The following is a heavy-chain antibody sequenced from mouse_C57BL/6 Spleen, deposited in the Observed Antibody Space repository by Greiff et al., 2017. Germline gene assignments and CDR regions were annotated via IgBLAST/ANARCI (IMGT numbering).Heavy chain of an antibody. D-gene: IGHD1-1*02. Sequence: QVQLQQPGAELVKPGASVKLSCKASGYTFTSYWMQWVKQRPGQGLEWIGEIDPSDSYTNYNQKFKGKATLTVDTSSSTAYMQLSSLTSEDSAVYYCARLHGPAWFAYWGQGTLVTVSA. CDR1: GYTFTSYW. V-gene: IGHV1-50*01. J-gene: IGHJ3*01. CDR3: ARLHGPAWFAY. CDR2: IDPSDSYT.